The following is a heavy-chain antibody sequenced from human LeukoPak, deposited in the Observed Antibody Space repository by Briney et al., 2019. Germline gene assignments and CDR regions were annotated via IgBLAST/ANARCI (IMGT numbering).Heavy chain of an antibody. CDR2: ISSSSGTI. Sequence: GGSLRLSCAVSGFTLSSYSMNWVRQAPGKGLEWVSYISSSSGTIYYADSVKGRFTISRDNAKNSLYLQMNSLRDEDTAVYYCARGGYYGSGSYQFDYWGQGTLVTVSS. CDR3: ARGGYYGSGSYQFDY. J-gene: IGHJ4*02. D-gene: IGHD3-10*01. V-gene: IGHV3-48*02. CDR1: GFTLSSYS.